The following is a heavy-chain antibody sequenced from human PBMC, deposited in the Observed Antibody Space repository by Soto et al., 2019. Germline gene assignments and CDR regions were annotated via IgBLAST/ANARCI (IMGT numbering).Heavy chain of an antibody. Sequence: ASVKVSCKASGYTFTSYGISWVRQAPGQGLEWMGWISAYNGNTNYAQKLQGRVTMTTDTSTSTAYMELRSLRSDDTAVYYCARYWVEKWSGYYRSRAYYSEYWGQGPLVTVSS. CDR3: ARYWVEKWSGYYRSRAYYSEY. V-gene: IGHV1-18*01. CDR2: ISAYNGNT. CDR1: GYTFTSYG. J-gene: IGHJ4*02. D-gene: IGHD3-3*01.